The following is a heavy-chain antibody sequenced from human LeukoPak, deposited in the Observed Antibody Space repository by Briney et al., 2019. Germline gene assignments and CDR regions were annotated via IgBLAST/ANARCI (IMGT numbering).Heavy chain of an antibody. Sequence: GGSLRLSCAASGFTFSSYSMNWVRQAPGKGLEWVSSISSSSSYIYYADSVKGRFTISRDNAKTSLYLQMNSLRAEDTAVYYCARDGYNSIPDYWGQGTLVTVSS. CDR2: ISSSSSYI. J-gene: IGHJ4*02. V-gene: IGHV3-21*01. CDR1: GFTFSSYS. CDR3: ARDGYNSIPDY. D-gene: IGHD5-24*01.